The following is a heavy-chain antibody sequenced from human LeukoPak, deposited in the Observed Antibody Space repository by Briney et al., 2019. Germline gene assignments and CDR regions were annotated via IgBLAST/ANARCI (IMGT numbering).Heavy chain of an antibody. CDR3: ARTRPINWNYGYWFDP. CDR2: INPNSGGT. J-gene: IGHJ5*02. D-gene: IGHD1-7*01. CDR1: GYTLTGYY. Sequence: ASVKVSCKASGYTLTGYYMHWVRQAPGQGLEWTGWINPNSGGTNYAQKFQGRVTMTRDTSISAAYMELSRLRSDDTAVYYCARTRPINWNYGYWFDPWGQGTLVTVSS. V-gene: IGHV1-2*02.